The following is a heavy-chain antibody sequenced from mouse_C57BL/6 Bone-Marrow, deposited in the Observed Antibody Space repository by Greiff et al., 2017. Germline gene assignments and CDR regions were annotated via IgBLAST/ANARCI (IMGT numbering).Heavy chain of an antibody. CDR3: ARSGDYVFAY. V-gene: IGHV1-42*01. J-gene: IGHJ3*01. D-gene: IGHD2-4*01. Sequence: EVQLQQSGPELVKPGASVKISCKASGYSFTGYYMNWVKQSPEKSLEWIGEINPSTGGTTYNQKFKATATLTVDKSSSTAYMQLKSLTSEDSAVYYCARSGDYVFAYWGQGTLVTVSA. CDR1: GYSFTGYY. CDR2: INPSTGGT.